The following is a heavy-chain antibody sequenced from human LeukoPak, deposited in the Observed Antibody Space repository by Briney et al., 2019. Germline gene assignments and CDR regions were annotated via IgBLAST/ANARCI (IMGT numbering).Heavy chain of an antibody. CDR3: VKSSEDCGGDCPNWFES. Sequence: SETLSLTCTVSGGSIRSYYWSWIRQPPGKGLEWLGYMYYSGSINYNPSLKGRVNISVPTSTNQFSLRVSSVTAADTAVYYCVKSSEDCGGDCPNWFESWGQGILVTVSS. D-gene: IGHD2-21*02. J-gene: IGHJ5*01. CDR2: MYYSGSI. CDR1: GGSIRSYY. V-gene: IGHV4-59*03.